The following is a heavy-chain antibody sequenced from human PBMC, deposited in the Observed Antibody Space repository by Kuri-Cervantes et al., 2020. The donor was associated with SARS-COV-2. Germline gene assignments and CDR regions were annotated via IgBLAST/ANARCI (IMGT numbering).Heavy chain of an antibody. CDR3: TTGGTTTSFAFDI. J-gene: IGHJ3*02. V-gene: IGHV3-15*01. CDR1: GFTFSNAW. CDR2: IKSKSDDGTT. Sequence: GESLKISCAASGFTFSNAWMSWVRQAPGKGLEWVGRIKSKSDDGTTDYAAPVKGRFTLPRDDLENTVYLQMNSLKPEDTAVYYCTTGGTTTSFAFDIWGQGTMVTVSS. D-gene: IGHD1-1*01.